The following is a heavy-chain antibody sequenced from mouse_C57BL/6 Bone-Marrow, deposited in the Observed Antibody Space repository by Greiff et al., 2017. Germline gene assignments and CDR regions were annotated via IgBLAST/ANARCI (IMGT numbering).Heavy chain of an antibody. Sequence: VQLQQSGPGLVQPSQSLSITCTVSGFSLTSYGVHWVRQSPGKGLEWLGVIWSVGSTDYNAAFISRLSISKDNSKSQVFFKMNSLQADDTAIYYCASYDYVAWFAYWGQGTLVTVSA. CDR1: GFSLTSYG. J-gene: IGHJ3*01. CDR3: ASYDYVAWFAY. D-gene: IGHD2-4*01. CDR2: IWSVGST. V-gene: IGHV2-2*01.